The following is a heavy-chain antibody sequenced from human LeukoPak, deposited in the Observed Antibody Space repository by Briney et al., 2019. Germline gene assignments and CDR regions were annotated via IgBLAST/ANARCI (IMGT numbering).Heavy chain of an antibody. CDR3: ARRAYNWNYGDLYYYYYMDV. CDR1: GGSISSSSYY. D-gene: IGHD1-7*01. J-gene: IGHJ6*03. V-gene: IGHV4-39*01. CDR2: IYYSGST. Sequence: SETLSLTCTVSGGSISSSSYYWGWIRQPPGKGLEWIGSIYYSGSTYYNPSLKSRATISVDTSKNQFSLKLSSVTAADTAVYYCARRAYNWNYGDLYYYYYMDVWGKGTTVTVSS.